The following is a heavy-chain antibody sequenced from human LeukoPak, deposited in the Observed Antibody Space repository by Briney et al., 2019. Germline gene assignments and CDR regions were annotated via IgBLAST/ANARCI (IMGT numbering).Heavy chain of an antibody. CDR1: GGSFSGYY. Sequence: SETLSLTCAVYGGSFSGYYWSWIRQPPGKGLEWIGEINHSGSTNYNPSLKSRVTISVDTSKNQFSLKLSSVTAADTAVYYCARGVKVADFDYWGQGTLVTVSS. CDR2: INHSGST. CDR3: ARGVKVADFDY. V-gene: IGHV4-34*01. D-gene: IGHD6-13*01. J-gene: IGHJ4*02.